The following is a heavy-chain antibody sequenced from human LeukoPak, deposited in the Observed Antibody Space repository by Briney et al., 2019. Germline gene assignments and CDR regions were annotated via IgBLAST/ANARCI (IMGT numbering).Heavy chain of an antibody. D-gene: IGHD3-3*01. CDR3: ARGGQIFGVVIDY. CDR2: INGGDGDT. CDR1: GYTFTTYA. V-gene: IGHV1-3*01. Sequence: ASVKVSCKASGYTFTTYAIHWVRQAPGQRPEWMGWINGGDGDTRYSQNFQDRVTMTTDTSTSTAYMELRSLRSDDTAVYYCARGGQIFGVVIDYWGQGTLVTVSS. J-gene: IGHJ4*02.